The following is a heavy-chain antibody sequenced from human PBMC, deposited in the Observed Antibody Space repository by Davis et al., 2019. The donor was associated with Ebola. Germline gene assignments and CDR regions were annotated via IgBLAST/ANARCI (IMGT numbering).Heavy chain of an antibody. D-gene: IGHD5-24*01. V-gene: IGHV3-23*01. CDR1: GFTFSTFA. Sequence: GESLKISCAASGFTFSTFAMNWVRQAPGKGLEWVSTISGSGGSTYYADSVKGRFTISRDNSKNTLYLQMNTLRAEDTAVYYCAKEEDGYKEYWGQGTLVTVSS. J-gene: IGHJ4*02. CDR2: ISGSGGST. CDR3: AKEEDGYKEY.